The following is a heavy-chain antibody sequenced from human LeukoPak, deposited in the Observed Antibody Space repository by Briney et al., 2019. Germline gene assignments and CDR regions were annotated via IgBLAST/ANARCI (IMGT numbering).Heavy chain of an antibody. CDR3: ATRKLGNDY. J-gene: IGHJ4*02. V-gene: IGHV4-59*01. D-gene: IGHD7-27*01. CDR2: IYHSGST. CDR1: GGPISSYY. Sequence: PSETLSLTCTVSGGPISSYYWSWIRQPPGKGLEWIGSIYHSGSTYYNPSLKSRVTISVDTSKNQFSLKLSSVTAADTAVYYCATRKLGNDYWGQGTLVTVSS.